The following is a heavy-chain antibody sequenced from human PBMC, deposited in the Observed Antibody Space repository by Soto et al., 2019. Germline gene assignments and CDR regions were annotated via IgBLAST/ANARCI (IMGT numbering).Heavy chain of an antibody. CDR3: AREEYSGYHRSHGGS. V-gene: IGHV1-69*02. CDR1: GGTFSSYT. Sequence: QVQLVQSGAEVKKPGSSVKVSCKASGGTFSSYTISWVRQAPGQGLEWMGRIIPILGIANYAQKFQGRVTITADKSTSTAYMELSSLRSEDTAVYYCAREEYSGYHRSHGGSWGQGTLVTVSS. J-gene: IGHJ4*02. CDR2: IIPILGIA. D-gene: IGHD5-12*01.